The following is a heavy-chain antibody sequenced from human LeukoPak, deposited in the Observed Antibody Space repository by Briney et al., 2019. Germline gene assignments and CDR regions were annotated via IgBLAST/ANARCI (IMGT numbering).Heavy chain of an antibody. CDR3: ARDLGELGFDY. J-gene: IGHJ4*02. D-gene: IGHD2-21*01. Sequence: AGGSLRLSCAASGFTFSSYSMNWVRQAPGKGLEWVSSISSSSSYIYYADSVKGRFTTSRDNAKNSLYLQMNSLRAEDTAVYYCARDLGELGFDYWGQGTLVTVSS. CDR2: ISSSSSYI. CDR1: GFTFSSYS. V-gene: IGHV3-21*01.